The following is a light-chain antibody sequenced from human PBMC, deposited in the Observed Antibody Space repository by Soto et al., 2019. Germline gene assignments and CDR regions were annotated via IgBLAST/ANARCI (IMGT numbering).Light chain of an antibody. CDR3: SSYTSSSTNYV. J-gene: IGLJ1*01. CDR2: DVS. V-gene: IGLV2-14*01. CDR1: SSDFGGYNY. Sequence: QSALTQPASVSGSPGQSITISCTGTSSDFGGYNYVSWYQQHPGKAPKLMIYDVSNWPSGVSNRFSGSKSGNTASLTISGLQAEDEADYYCSSYTSSSTNYVFGTGTKSPS.